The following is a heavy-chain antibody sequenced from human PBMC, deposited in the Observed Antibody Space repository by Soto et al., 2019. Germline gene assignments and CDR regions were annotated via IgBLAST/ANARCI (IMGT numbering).Heavy chain of an antibody. Sequence: TSETLSLICAVSGGSISSGGYSWSWIRQPPGKGLEWIGYIYHSGSTYYNPSLKSRVTISVDRSKNQFSLKLSSVTAADTAVYYCARGQVVAAQHWGQGTLVTVSS. CDR2: IYHSGST. J-gene: IGHJ4*02. V-gene: IGHV4-30-2*01. CDR3: ARGQVVAAQH. D-gene: IGHD2-15*01. CDR1: GGSISSGGYS.